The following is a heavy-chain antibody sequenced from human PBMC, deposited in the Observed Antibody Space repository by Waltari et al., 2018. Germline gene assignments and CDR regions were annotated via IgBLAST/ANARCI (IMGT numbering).Heavy chain of an antibody. CDR1: GGSISSGDYY. Sequence: QVQLQESGPGLVKPSQTLSLTCTVSGGSISSGDYYWSWIRQPPGRGLEWIGYIYYSGSTYYNPSLKSRVTISVDTSKNQFSLKLSSVTAADTAVYYCARGEYYDFWSGSHDAFDIWGQGTMVTVSS. CDR3: ARGEYYDFWSGSHDAFDI. J-gene: IGHJ3*02. D-gene: IGHD3-3*01. CDR2: IYYSGST. V-gene: IGHV4-30-4*08.